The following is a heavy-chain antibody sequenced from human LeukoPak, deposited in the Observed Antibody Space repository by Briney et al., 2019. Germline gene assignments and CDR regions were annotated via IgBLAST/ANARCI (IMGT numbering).Heavy chain of an antibody. D-gene: IGHD3-22*01. CDR1: GGSISRYY. V-gene: IGHV4-59*08. CDR3: ARHYGSSGYYFDY. J-gene: IGHJ4*02. Sequence: SETLSLTCTDSGGSISRYYWSWIRQPPGKGLEWIGYIYYSGSTNYNPSLKSRVTISVDTSKNQFSLTLSSVTAADTAVYYCARHYGSSGYYFDYWGQGTLVTVSS. CDR2: IYYSGST.